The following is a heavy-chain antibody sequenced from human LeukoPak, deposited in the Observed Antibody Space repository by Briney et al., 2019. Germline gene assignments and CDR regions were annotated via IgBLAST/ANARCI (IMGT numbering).Heavy chain of an antibody. J-gene: IGHJ2*01. CDR3: AHSSGYPYWYFDL. CDR2: INSDGGST. Sequence: GGSLRLSCAASGFTFSSYSMSWVRQAPGKGLVWVSHINSDGGSTYADSVKGRFSISRDNAKNTVYLQMNSLRAEDTAVYYCAHSSGYPYWYFDLWGRGTLVTVSS. CDR1: GFTFSSYS. D-gene: IGHD3-22*01. V-gene: IGHV3-74*01.